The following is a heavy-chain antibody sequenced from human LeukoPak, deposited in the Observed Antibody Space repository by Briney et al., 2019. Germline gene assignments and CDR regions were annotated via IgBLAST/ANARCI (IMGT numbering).Heavy chain of an antibody. Sequence: GGSLRLSCAASGFTFSTSWMYWVRQAPGKGLMYVSRINIDGSITTCADSVKGRFTISRDNTKNTLYLQMNSLGAEDTAVYYCVRDKMMDDRGVGFDPWGQGTLVTVSS. V-gene: IGHV3-74*01. CDR3: VRDKMMDDRGVGFDP. J-gene: IGHJ5*02. CDR1: GFTFSTSW. D-gene: IGHD1-1*01. CDR2: INIDGSIT.